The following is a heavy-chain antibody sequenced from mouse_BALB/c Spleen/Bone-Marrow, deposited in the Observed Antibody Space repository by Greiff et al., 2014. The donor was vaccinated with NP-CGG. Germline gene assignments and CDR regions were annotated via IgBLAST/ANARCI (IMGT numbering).Heavy chain of an antibody. CDR2: IDPANGNT. J-gene: IGHJ3*01. Sequence: GRIDPANGNTKYDPKFQGKATITADTSSNTAYLQLSSLTSEDTAVYYCAAYYYGSSQFAYWGQGTLVTVSA. V-gene: IGHV14-3*02. CDR3: AAYYYGSSQFAY. D-gene: IGHD1-1*01.